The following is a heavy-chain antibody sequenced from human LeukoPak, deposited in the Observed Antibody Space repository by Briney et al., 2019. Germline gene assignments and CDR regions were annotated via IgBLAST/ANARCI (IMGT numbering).Heavy chain of an antibody. V-gene: IGHV3-9*01. CDR2: ISWNSGSI. CDR3: AKDKRYSNTWYYFDY. CDR1: GFTFNDYA. J-gene: IGHJ4*02. D-gene: IGHD6-13*01. Sequence: GRSLRLSCAASGFTFNDYAMHWIRQAPGNGLEWVSGISWNSGSIGYADAVKGRFTISRDNAENSLYLQMNSLRAEDTALYYCAKDKRYSNTWYYFDYWGQGTLVTVSS.